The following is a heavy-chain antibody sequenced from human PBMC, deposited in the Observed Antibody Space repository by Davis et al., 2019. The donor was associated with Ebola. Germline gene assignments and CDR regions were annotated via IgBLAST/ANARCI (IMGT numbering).Heavy chain of an antibody. CDR3: AKETNYYMDV. V-gene: IGHV3-23*01. J-gene: IGHJ6*03. CDR2: ISGSGGST. CDR1: AFTFSGSS. Sequence: PGGSLRLSCAASAFTFSGSSMNWVRRAPGKGLEWVSGISGSGGSTKGRFIISRDNSKNTFYLQMKRLRAEDTAVYYCAKETNYYMDVWGKGTTVTVPS.